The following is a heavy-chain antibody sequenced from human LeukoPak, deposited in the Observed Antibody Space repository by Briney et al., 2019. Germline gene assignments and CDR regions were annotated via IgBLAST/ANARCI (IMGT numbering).Heavy chain of an antibody. J-gene: IGHJ3*02. CDR2: IYHSGST. D-gene: IGHD3-10*01. CDR3: ARDFLEGSGYYYGSGSYAFDI. V-gene: IGHV4-38-2*02. CDR1: GYSISSGYY. Sequence: PSETLSLTCAVSGYSISSGYYWGWIRQPPGKGLEWIGSIYHSGSTYYNPSLKSRVTISVDTSQNQFSLKLSSVTAADTAVYYCARDFLEGSGYYYGSGSYAFDIWGQGTMVTVSS.